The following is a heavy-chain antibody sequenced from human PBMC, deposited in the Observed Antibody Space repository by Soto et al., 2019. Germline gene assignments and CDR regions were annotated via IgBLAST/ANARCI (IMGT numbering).Heavy chain of an antibody. CDR3: ARQKHNVDTVDFDY. CDR1: GYSFTSYW. J-gene: IGHJ4*02. CDR2: IDPSDSYT. Sequence: GESLKISCKGSGYSFTSYWISWVRQMPGKVLEWMGRIDPSDSYTNYSPSFQGHVTISADKSISTAYLQWSSLKASDTAMYYCARQKHNVDTVDFDYWGQGXLVTVYS. D-gene: IGHD5-18*01. V-gene: IGHV5-10-1*01.